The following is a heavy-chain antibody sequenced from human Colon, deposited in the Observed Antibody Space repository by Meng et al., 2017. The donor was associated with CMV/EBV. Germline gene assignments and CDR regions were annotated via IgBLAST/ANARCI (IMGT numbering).Heavy chain of an antibody. V-gene: IGHV3-21*01. J-gene: IGHJ4*02. D-gene: IGHD2-2*01. CDR1: GFTVSSNY. CDR2: ISSSSREI. Sequence: GESLKISCAASGFTVSSNYMNWVRQAPGKGLEWVSFISSSSREIYYADSVKGRFTISRDNAKNSLYLQMNSLRAEDSAVYYCASTIVVEPAATTDYWGQGTLVTVSS. CDR3: ASTIVVEPAATTDY.